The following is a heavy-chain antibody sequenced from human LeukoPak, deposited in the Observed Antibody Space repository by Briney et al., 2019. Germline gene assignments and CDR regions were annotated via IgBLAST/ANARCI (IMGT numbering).Heavy chain of an antibody. CDR3: ALRAHIIAVAGSFDY. CDR2: INHSGST. CDR1: GGSFSGYY. D-gene: IGHD6-19*01. Sequence: SETLSLTCAVYGGSFSGYYWSWIRQPPGKGLEWIGVINHSGSTNYNPSLKSRVTISVDTSKNQFSLKLSSVTAADTAVYYCALRAHIIAVAGSFDYWGQGTLVTVSS. V-gene: IGHV4-34*01. J-gene: IGHJ4*02.